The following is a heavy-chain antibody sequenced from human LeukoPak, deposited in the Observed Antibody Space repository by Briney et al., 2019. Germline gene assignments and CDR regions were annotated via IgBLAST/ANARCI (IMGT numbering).Heavy chain of an antibody. V-gene: IGHV3-23*01. Sequence: GGSLRLSCAASGFTFSSYGMSWVRQAPGKGLEWVSAISGSGNTTYYADSVKGRFTISRDNAKNSLSLQMNSLRVEDTALYYCARGGISIFGVVIYMDVWGKGTTVTVSS. CDR1: GFTFSSYG. CDR3: ARGGISIFGVVIYMDV. D-gene: IGHD3-3*01. CDR2: ISGSGNTT. J-gene: IGHJ6*03.